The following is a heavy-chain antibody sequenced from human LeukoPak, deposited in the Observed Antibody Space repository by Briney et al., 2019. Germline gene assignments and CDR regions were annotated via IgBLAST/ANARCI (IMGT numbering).Heavy chain of an antibody. J-gene: IGHJ4*02. CDR3: AKDLRPDGINDFDH. Sequence: GGSLRLSCAVSGFSLSRNAMTWVRQAPGKGLEWVSLIFASGSTTKYADSVKGRFTISRDNSKNTLYLQMNSLRAEDTAVYYCAKDLRPDGINDFDHWGQGTLVTVSS. D-gene: IGHD1-1*01. CDR1: GFSLSRNA. V-gene: IGHV3-23*05. CDR2: IFASGSTT.